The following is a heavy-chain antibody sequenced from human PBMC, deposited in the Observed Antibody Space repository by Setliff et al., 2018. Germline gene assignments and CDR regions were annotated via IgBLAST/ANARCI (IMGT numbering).Heavy chain of an antibody. J-gene: IGHJ6*02. CDR2: ISVYNGST. CDR1: GYTFTRNG. D-gene: IGHD3-22*01. CDR3: ASSVDYYDRSGYPYAMDV. V-gene: IGHV1-18*01. Sequence: ASVKVSCKASGYTFTRNGINWVRQAPGQGLEWMGWISVYNGSTHYAQKFQGRVTMTTDTSTTTAYMDLRSLRSDDTAVYYCASSVDYYDRSGYPYAMDVWGQGTTVTSP.